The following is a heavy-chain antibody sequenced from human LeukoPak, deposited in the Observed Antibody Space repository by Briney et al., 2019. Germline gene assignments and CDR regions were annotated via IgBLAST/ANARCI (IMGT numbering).Heavy chain of an antibody. CDR2: ISYDGSYK. CDR3: ARLGERTTMIRGVIVEAFDI. V-gene: IGHV3-30*03. CDR1: GFTFSSYG. D-gene: IGHD3-10*01. Sequence: GGSLRLSCAASGFTFSSYGMHWVRQAPGKGLEWVAVISYDGSYKYYADSVKGRFTISRDNAQKSVYLHMNSLRDEDTATYYCARLGERTTMIRGVIVEAFDIWGQGTMVTVSS. J-gene: IGHJ3*02.